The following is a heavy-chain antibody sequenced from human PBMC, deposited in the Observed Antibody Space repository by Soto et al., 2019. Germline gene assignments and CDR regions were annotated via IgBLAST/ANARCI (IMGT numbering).Heavy chain of an antibody. CDR3: ARDKGTIAALPFDP. CDR2: ISYAGTNK. J-gene: IGHJ5*02. CDR1: GFTFSRYA. D-gene: IGHD6-13*01. V-gene: IGHV3-30-3*01. Sequence: PGRSMRLSCAASGFTFSRYAMQRVRQAPGKGMEWVAVISYAGTNKSCADCVKGRFTFSRDNSKTTLYLQMNSLRAEDTPVYYCARDKGTIAALPFDPWGQGTLVTVSS.